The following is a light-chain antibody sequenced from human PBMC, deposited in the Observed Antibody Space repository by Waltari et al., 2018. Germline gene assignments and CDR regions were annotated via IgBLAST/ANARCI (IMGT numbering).Light chain of an antibody. CDR3: QQYNHWPRT. CDR2: RAS. Sequence: EIVMTQSPATLSVSPGESATLSCTASLSVSTDLAWYQQKRGHTPRLLIYRASTRATDIPVRFRGSGSWTEFNITISSLQSGDVAVYYCQQYNHWPRTFGQGTRVEIK. V-gene: IGKV3D-15*01. J-gene: IGKJ1*01. CDR1: LSVSTD.